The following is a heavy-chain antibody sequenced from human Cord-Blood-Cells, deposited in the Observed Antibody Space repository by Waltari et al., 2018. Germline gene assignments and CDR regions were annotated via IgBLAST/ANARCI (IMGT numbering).Heavy chain of an antibody. CDR3: ARSVARLSMDV. J-gene: IGHJ6*02. CDR1: GGSISSYY. D-gene: IGHD2-21*01. V-gene: IGHV4-59*01. Sequence: QVQLQASGPGLVKPSETLSLTCTVSGGSISSYYWSWIRQPPGKGLEWIGYIYYSGSTNYNPSLKSRVTISVDTSKNQFSLKLSSVTAADTAVYYCARSVARLSMDVWGQGTTVTVSS. CDR2: IYYSGST.